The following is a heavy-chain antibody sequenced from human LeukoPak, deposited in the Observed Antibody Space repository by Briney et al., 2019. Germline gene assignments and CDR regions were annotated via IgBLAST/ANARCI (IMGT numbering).Heavy chain of an antibody. V-gene: IGHV3-74*01. CDR3: ARAGIGGGYHDY. CDR2: INSDGSST. D-gene: IGHD5-12*01. Sequence: GGSLRLSCAASGFTFSSYWMHWVRQAPAKGLVWVSRINSDGSSTSYADSVKGRFTISRDNAKNTLYLQMNSLRAEDTAVYYCARAGIGGGYHDYWGQGTLVTVSS. J-gene: IGHJ4*02. CDR1: GFTFSSYW.